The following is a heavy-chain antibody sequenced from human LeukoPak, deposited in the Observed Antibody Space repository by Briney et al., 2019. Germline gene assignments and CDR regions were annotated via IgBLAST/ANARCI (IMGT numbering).Heavy chain of an antibody. CDR3: ARDRWGMYYFDY. CDR2: IIPIFGTA. V-gene: IGHV1-69*13. Sequence: ASVKVSCKASGGTFISYAISWVRQAPGQGLEWMGGIIPIFGTANYAQNFQGRVTVTADESTSTAYMELSSLRSEDTAVYYCARDRWGMYYFDYWGQGTLVTVSS. CDR1: GGTFISYA. D-gene: IGHD4-23*01. J-gene: IGHJ4*02.